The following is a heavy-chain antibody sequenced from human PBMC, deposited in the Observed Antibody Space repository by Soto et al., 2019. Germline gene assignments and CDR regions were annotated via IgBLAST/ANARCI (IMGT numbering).Heavy chain of an antibody. J-gene: IGHJ4*02. D-gene: IGHD2-21*01. V-gene: IGHV1-46*01. Sequence: GASVKVSCKASGYTFINYYIHWVRQALGHGLEWMAIFNPTGGSKNYAQKFQGRLTLTMDTSTSTVYMELSILSFEYKAMDDCGKHRAAGDFWGQGTLVPVSP. CDR1: GYTFINYY. CDR2: FNPTGGSK. CDR3: GKHRAAGDF.